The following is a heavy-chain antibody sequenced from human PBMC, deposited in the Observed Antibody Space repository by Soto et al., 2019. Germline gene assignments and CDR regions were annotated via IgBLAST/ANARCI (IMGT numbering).Heavy chain of an antibody. Sequence: QVQLQQWGAGLLKPSETLSLTCAVYGGSFSGYYWSWIRQPPGKGLEWIGEINHSGSTNYNPSLKSRVTIAVDTSKNQCSRKLSSVTAADTAGYYCARGWENAYCGGDCYVYYFDYWGQGTLVTVSS. CDR3: ARGWENAYCGGDCYVYYFDY. J-gene: IGHJ4*02. CDR1: GGSFSGYY. CDR2: INHSGST. V-gene: IGHV4-34*01. D-gene: IGHD2-21*02.